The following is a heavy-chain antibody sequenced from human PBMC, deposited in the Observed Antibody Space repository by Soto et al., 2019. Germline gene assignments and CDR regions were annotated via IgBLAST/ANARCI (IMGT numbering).Heavy chain of an antibody. CDR2: ISGSGGST. Sequence: GGSLRLSCAASGFTFSSYAMSWVRQAPGKGLEWVSAISGSGGSTYYADSVKGWFTISRDNSKNTLYLQMNSLRAEDTAVYYCAKKAITDEIAVAGTFFDYWGQGTLVTVSS. J-gene: IGHJ4*02. CDR3: AKKAITDEIAVAGTFFDY. V-gene: IGHV3-23*01. D-gene: IGHD6-19*01. CDR1: GFTFSSYA.